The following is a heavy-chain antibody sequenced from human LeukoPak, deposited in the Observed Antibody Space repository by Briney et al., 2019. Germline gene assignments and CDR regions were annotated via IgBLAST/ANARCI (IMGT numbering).Heavy chain of an antibody. Sequence: GGSLRLSCAASGFTLSNVCMNWVRQAPGKGLEWVGRIKSKTDGGTTDYAAPVKGRFTISRDESENMIYLEMNSLKIEDTAVYYCTTPRGIPNWGQGTLVTVSS. D-gene: IGHD2-21*01. CDR2: IKSKTDGGTT. CDR3: TTPRGIPN. V-gene: IGHV3-15*07. J-gene: IGHJ4*02. CDR1: GFTLSNVC.